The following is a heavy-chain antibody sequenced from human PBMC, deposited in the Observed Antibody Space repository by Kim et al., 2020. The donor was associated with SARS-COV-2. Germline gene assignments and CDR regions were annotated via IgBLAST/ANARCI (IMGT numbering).Heavy chain of an antibody. V-gene: IGHV3-7*03. CDR1: GFDLTNYW. CDR2: IKESESEK. CDR3: TRGGSFGSLDY. J-gene: IGHJ4*02. Sequence: GGSLRLSCAASGFDLTNYWMSWVRQAPGKVLEWVANIKESESEKDSVDSVRGRFTISRDSAKNLLHLQMNSLRVEDTAIYYCTRGGSFGSLDYWGRGTLVTVSS. D-gene: IGHD2-15*01.